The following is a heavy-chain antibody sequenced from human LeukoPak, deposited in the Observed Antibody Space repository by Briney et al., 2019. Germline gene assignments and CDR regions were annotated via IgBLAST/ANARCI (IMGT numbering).Heavy chain of an antibody. CDR1: GGTFSSYA. D-gene: IGHD5-18*01. CDR2: IIPILGIA. Sequence: SVKVSCKASGGTFSSYAISWVRQAPGQGLEWMGRIIPILGIANYAQKFQGRVTITADKSTSTAYMELSSLRSEDTAVYYCARVAGENNYGSFDYWGQGTLVTVSS. J-gene: IGHJ4*02. CDR3: ARVAGENNYGSFDY. V-gene: IGHV1-69*04.